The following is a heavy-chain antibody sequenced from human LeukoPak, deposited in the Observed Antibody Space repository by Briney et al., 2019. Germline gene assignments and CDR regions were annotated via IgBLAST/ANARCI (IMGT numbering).Heavy chain of an antibody. CDR3: ARGPMAVAGTFDY. D-gene: IGHD6-19*01. J-gene: IGHJ4*02. CDR2: IYYSGST. CDR1: GGSISSYY. V-gene: IGHV4-59*01. Sequence: SETLSLTCTVSGGSISSYYWSWIRQPPGKGLEWIGYIYYSGSTNYNPSLKSRVTISVDTSKNQFSLKLSSVTAADTAVYYCARGPMAVAGTFDYWGQGTLVTVSS.